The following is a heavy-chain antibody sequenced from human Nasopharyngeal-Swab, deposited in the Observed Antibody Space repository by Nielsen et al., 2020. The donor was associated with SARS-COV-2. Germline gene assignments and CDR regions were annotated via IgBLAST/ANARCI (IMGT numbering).Heavy chain of an antibody. CDR3: AREVIKQGISDAFDF. V-gene: IGHV4-31*02. D-gene: IGHD2/OR15-2a*01. J-gene: IGHJ3*01. CDR2: IHYTGYT. Sequence: WIRQPPGKGLEWIGYIHYTGYTFYNPSLESRLIISLDTSQNQFSLRLSSVTAADTAVYYCAREVIKQGISDAFDFWGQGTMVTVSS.